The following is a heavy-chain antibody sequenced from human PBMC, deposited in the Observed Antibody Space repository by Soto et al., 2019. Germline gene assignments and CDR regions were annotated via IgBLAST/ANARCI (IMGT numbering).Heavy chain of an antibody. J-gene: IGHJ3*02. Sequence: PSETLSLTCTVSGGSISSSSYYWGWIRQPPRKGQEWIGSIYYSGSTYYNPSLKSRVTISVDTSKNQFSLKLSSVTAADTAVYYCARRSEVDCSSTSCYSVYAFDIWGQGTMVTVSS. V-gene: IGHV4-39*01. CDR1: GGSISSSSYY. CDR3: ARRSEVDCSSTSCYSVYAFDI. D-gene: IGHD2-2*01. CDR2: IYYSGST.